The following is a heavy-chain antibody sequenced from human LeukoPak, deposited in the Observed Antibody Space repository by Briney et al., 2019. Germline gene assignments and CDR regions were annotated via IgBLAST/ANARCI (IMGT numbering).Heavy chain of an antibody. CDR1: GYTFTGYY. V-gene: IGHV1-2*02. CDR2: INPNSGGT. D-gene: IGHD2-15*01. J-gene: IGHJ4*02. CDR3: ARDRRYCSGGSCNHLAN. Sequence: GASVTVSCKASGYTFTGYYMHWVRQAPGQGLEWMGWINPNSGGTNYAQKFQGRVTMTRDTSISTAYMELSRLRSDDTAVYYCARDRRYCSGGSCNHLANWGQGTLVTVSS.